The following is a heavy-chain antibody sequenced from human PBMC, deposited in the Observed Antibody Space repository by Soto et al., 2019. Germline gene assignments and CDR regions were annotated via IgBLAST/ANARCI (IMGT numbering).Heavy chain of an antibody. CDR2: SHRSGNT. CDR1: GVSISSYDW. V-gene: IGHV4-4*02. Sequence: QVQLQESGPGLVKPSGTLSLTCAVSGVSISSYDWWCWVRQPPGKGLGWMGESHRSGNTNYNSSLGRRVTIPLDKSNNQFSLKLSSVTVADTAVYYCATTDSSRFYWGQGTLVTVSS. CDR3: ATTDSSRFY. J-gene: IGHJ4*02. D-gene: IGHD6-13*01.